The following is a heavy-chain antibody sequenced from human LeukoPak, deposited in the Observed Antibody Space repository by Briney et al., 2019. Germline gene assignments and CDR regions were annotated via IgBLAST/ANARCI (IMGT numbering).Heavy chain of an antibody. CDR1: GFTFSSYA. V-gene: IGHV3-23*01. D-gene: IGHD4-17*01. CDR3: AKHQQIYGDSLMDV. CDR2: ISGSGGRT. J-gene: IGHJ6*02. Sequence: GGSLRLSCAASGFTFSSYAMSWVRQAPGKGLEWVSTISGSGGRTYCTDSVKGRFTISRDNSKNTLFLQMNSLRAEDTAIYYCAKHQQIYGDSLMDVWGQGTTVTVSS.